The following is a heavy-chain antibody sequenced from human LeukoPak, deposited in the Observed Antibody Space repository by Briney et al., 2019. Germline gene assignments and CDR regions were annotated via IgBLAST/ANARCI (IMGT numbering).Heavy chain of an antibody. CDR2: ISADGSQK. Sequence: GGSLRLSCAASGFTFSRYGMHWVRQAPGKGLEWVAVISADGSQKFYADSVKGRFTASRDNSKNTLYLQMSSLTAEDTAVYYCAKVVVAGTHYFDYWGQGTLVTVSP. D-gene: IGHD6-19*01. CDR3: AKVVVAGTHYFDY. V-gene: IGHV3-30*18. J-gene: IGHJ4*02. CDR1: GFTFSRYG.